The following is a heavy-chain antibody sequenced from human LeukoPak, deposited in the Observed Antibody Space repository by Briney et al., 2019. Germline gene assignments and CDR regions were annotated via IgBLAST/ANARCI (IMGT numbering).Heavy chain of an antibody. CDR3: AKGYSYGLKYYFDY. CDR2: ISWNSGGI. V-gene: IGHV3-9*03. CDR1: GFTFDDYA. J-gene: IGHJ4*02. Sequence: PGRSLRLSCAASGFTFDDYAMHWVRHAPGKGLEWVSGISWNSGGIGYADSVKGRFTISRDSAKNSLYLQINSLRAEDMALYYCAKGYSYGLKYYFDYWGQGTLVTVSS. D-gene: IGHD5-18*01.